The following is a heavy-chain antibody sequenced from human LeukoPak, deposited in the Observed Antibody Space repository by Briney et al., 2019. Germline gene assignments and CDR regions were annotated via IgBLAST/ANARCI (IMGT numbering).Heavy chain of an antibody. CDR2: INYSGST. CDR3: ARGRGPSDAFDI. V-gene: IGHV4-59*01. CDR1: GGSISSYY. D-gene: IGHD6-25*01. J-gene: IGHJ3*02. Sequence: SETLSLTCTVSGGSISSYYWSWIRQPPGKGLEWIGYINYSGSTNYNPSLKSRVTISVDTSKNQFSLKLSSVTAADTAVYYCARGRGPSDAFDIWGQGTMVTVSS.